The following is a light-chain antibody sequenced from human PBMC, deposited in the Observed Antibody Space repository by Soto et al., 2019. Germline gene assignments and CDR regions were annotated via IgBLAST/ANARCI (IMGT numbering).Light chain of an antibody. CDR1: STNIGGNS. J-gene: IGLJ1*01. V-gene: IGLV1-51*01. CDR3: SSYTSDSSYV. Sequence: QSVLTQPPSVSAAPGQKVTISCSGSSTNIGGNSVSWYQQLPGTAPKLLIYDDDKRPSGIPDRFSGSKSGNTASLFISGLQAEDEADYYCSSYTSDSSYVFGSGTKVTVL. CDR2: DDD.